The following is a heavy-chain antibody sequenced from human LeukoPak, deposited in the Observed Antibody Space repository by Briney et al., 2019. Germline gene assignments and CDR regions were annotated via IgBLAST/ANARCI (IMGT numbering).Heavy chain of an antibody. CDR1: GGSFSGHY. CDR3: ARRRDWNDVLDY. J-gene: IGHJ4*02. Sequence: SETLSLTCAVYGGSFSGHYWSWIRQPPGKGLEWVGEASHSSNTNYSPSLKSRVSISVDTSKNQFSLRLSSVTAADTAVYYCARRRDWNDVLDYWGQGTLVTVSS. CDR2: ASHSSNT. V-gene: IGHV4-34*01. D-gene: IGHD1-1*01.